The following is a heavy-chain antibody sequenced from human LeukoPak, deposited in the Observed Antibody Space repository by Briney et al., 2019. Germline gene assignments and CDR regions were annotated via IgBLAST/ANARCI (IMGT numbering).Heavy chain of an antibody. J-gene: IGHJ4*02. CDR1: VGPISSYY. CDR3: ARLNLGQQLEYYFDY. D-gene: IGHD6-13*01. V-gene: IGHV4-4*07. CDR2: IYTRGST. Sequence: AETVSLTCTVSVGPISSYYWSWIRQPGGKGRECIGLIYTRGSTNYNPSRKSRVTMSVDTSKNQFSLKLSSVTAADTAVYYCARLNLGQQLEYYFDYWGQGTLVTVSS.